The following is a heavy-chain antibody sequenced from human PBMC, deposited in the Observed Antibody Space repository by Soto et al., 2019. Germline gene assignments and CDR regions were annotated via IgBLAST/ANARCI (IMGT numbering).Heavy chain of an antibody. CDR3: AHRLTGHGMVV. CDR1: GFSLTTGGVG. V-gene: IGHV2-5*01. D-gene: IGHD3-16*01. J-gene: IGHJ6*02. CDR2: LYWNTEK. Sequence: QITLKESGPPLVKPTQTLTLTCTFSGFSLTTGGVGVGWFRQPPGKALEWLAALYWNTEKSNSPSLRVRPLTDKDTSRDQVFLTVTNVEPHTTATYYCAHRLTGHGMVVWCQGNTVTVSS.